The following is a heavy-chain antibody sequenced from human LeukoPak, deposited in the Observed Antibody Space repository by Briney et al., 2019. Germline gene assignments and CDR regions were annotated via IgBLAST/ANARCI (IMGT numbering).Heavy chain of an antibody. J-gene: IGHJ3*02. CDR2: ISYSGST. CDR3: ARVLRHYDILTGYFVHAFDI. D-gene: IGHD3-9*01. V-gene: IGHV4-61*01. Sequence: SETLSLTCTVSGGSVSSGSYYWSWIRQPPGKGLEWIGYISYSGSTNYNPSLESRVTISLDTSKNQFSLRLSSVTAADTAVYYCARVLRHYDILTGYFVHAFDIWGQGTMVTVSS. CDR1: GGSVSSGSYY.